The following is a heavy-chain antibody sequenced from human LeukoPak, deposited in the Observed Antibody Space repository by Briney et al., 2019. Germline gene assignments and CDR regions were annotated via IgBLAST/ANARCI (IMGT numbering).Heavy chain of an antibody. J-gene: IGHJ5*02. CDR2: IYSGGST. Sequence: PGGSLRLSCAASGFTVSSNYMSWVRQAPGKGLEWVSVIYSGGSTYYADSVKGRFTISRDNSKNTLYLQMNSLRAEDTAVYYCARTSGSYPNWFDPWGQGTLVTVSS. D-gene: IGHD1-26*01. CDR1: GFTVSSNY. V-gene: IGHV3-53*01. CDR3: ARTSGSYPNWFDP.